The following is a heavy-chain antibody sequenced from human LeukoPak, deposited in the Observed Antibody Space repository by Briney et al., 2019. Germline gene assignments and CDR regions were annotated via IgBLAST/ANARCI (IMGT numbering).Heavy chain of an antibody. CDR3: ARDWTLGY. D-gene: IGHD3/OR15-3a*01. CDR1: GFTFSSYA. V-gene: IGHV3-64*01. Sequence: GGSLRLSCAASGFTFSSYAMHWVRQAPGKGLEYVSAISSNGGSTYYANSVKGRFTISRDNSMNTLYLQMGSLRAEDMAVYYCARDWTLGYWGQGTLVTVSS. J-gene: IGHJ4*02. CDR2: ISSNGGST.